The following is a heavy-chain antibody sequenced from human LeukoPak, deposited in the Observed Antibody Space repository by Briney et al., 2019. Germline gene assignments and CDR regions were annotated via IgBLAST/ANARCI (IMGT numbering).Heavy chain of an antibody. V-gene: IGHV1-69*04. Sequence: ASVKVSCKASGGTFTSYAISWVRQAPGQGLEWMGRIIPIRGIANYAQKFQGRVTMTRDTSTSTAYMELRSLRSEYTAVYYCARGDVDTDIDYWGKGTLVTVSS. CDR3: ARGDVDTDIDY. CDR1: GGTFTSYA. CDR2: IIPIRGIA. D-gene: IGHD5-18*01. J-gene: IGHJ4*02.